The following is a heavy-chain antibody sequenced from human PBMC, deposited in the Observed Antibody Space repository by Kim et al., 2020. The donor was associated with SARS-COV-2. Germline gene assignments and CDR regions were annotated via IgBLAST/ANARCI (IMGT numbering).Heavy chain of an antibody. V-gene: IGHV1-18*01. CDR1: GYTFTSYG. J-gene: IGHJ4*02. Sequence: ASVKVSCKASGYTFTSYGISWVRQAPGQGLEWMGWISAYNGNTNYAQKLQGRVTMTTDTSTSTAYMELRSLRSDDTAVYYCARDGGGLRYFDWLLSTPDYWGQGTLVTVSS. CDR3: ARDGGGLRYFDWLLSTPDY. CDR2: ISAYNGNT. D-gene: IGHD3-9*01.